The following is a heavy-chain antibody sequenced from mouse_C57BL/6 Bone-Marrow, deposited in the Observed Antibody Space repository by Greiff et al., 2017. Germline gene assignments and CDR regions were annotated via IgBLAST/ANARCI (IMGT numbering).Heavy chain of an antibody. CDR1: GFNIKDDY. CDR2: IDPENGDT. D-gene: IGHD2-1*01. CDR3: TTGSTVWFAY. Sequence: EVQLQQSGAELVRPGASVKLSCTASGFNIKDDYMHWVKQRPEQGLEWIGWIDPENGDTEYASKFQGKATITAETSSNTAYLQLSSLTSEDTAVYYCTTGSTVWFAYWGQGTLVTVSA. V-gene: IGHV14-4*01. J-gene: IGHJ3*01.